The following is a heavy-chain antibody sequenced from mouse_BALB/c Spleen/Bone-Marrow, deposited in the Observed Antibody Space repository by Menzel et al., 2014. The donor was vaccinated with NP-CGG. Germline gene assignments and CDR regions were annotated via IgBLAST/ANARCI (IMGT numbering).Heavy chain of an antibody. D-gene: IGHD2-4*01. CDR3: AITTSAMDY. V-gene: IGHV14-3*02. CDR2: IDPANDNT. Sequence: VQLKESGAELVKPGASVKLSCTASGFNIKDTDMHWVKQRPEQGMEWIGRIDPANDNTKYDPKFQGKATITADTSSNTVYLQLSSLTSEDTAVYYCAITTSAMDYWGQGTSVTVSS. J-gene: IGHJ4*01. CDR1: GFNIKDTD.